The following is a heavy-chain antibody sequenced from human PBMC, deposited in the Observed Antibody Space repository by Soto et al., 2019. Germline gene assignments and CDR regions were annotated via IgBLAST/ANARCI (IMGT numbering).Heavy chain of an antibody. V-gene: IGHV4-31*02. CDR3: ARDHAGRFLEWLSPGWFDP. Sequence: SETLSLTXTVSGGSISSGGYYWSWIRQHPGKGLEWIGYIYYSGSTYYNPSLKSRVTISVDTSKNQFSLKLSSVTAADTAVYYCARDHAGRFLEWLSPGWFDPWGQGTLVTVSS. CDR2: IYYSGST. D-gene: IGHD3-3*01. CDR1: GGSISSGGYY. J-gene: IGHJ5*02.